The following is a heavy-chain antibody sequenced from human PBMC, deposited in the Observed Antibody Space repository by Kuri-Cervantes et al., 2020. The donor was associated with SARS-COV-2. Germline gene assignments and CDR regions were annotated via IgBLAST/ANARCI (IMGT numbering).Heavy chain of an antibody. CDR3: ARSSSRKLRFLDRVGAFDI. V-gene: IGHV1-2*02. Sequence: ASVKVSCKASGYTLTGYYMHWVRQAPGQGLEWMGWINPNSGGTNYAQKFQGRVTMTRDTSISTAYMELSRLRSDDTAVYYCARSSSRKLRFLDRVGAFDIWGQGTMVTVSS. CDR1: GYTLTGYY. D-gene: IGHD3-3*01. CDR2: INPNSGGT. J-gene: IGHJ3*02.